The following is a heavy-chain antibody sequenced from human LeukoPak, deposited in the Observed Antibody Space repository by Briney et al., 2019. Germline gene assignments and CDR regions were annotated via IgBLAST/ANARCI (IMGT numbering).Heavy chain of an antibody. CDR1: GFTFSSYA. D-gene: IGHD6-19*01. CDR3: ASFTVAGRRGRNNWFDP. V-gene: IGHV3-30-3*01. J-gene: IGHJ5*02. CDR2: ISYDGSNK. Sequence: GRSLRLSCAASGFTFSSYAMHWVRQAPGKGLEWVAVISYDGSNKYYADSVKGRFTISRDNSKNTLYLQMNSLRAEDTAVYYCASFTVAGRRGRNNWFDPWGQGTLVTASS.